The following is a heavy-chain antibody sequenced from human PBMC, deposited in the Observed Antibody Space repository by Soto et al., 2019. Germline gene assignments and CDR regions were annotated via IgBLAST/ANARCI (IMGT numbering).Heavy chain of an antibody. CDR1: WNCVSSSSAA. D-gene: IGHD3-16*01. CDR2: TYYRSKWIH. J-gene: IGHJ6*02. Sequence: TLSLTCYLAWNCVSSSSAAWNWIRQSPSRGLEWLGRTYYRSKWIHEYTVSMESRITINPDTSKNQFSLHIYSVTPEDTAVYYCAGVVWFRGMDVWGQGTPVTVSS. CDR3: AGVVWFRGMDV. V-gene: IGHV6-1*01.